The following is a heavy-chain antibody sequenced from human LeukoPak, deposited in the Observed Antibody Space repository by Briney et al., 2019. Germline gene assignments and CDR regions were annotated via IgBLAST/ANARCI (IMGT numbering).Heavy chain of an antibody. D-gene: IGHD3-10*01. V-gene: IGHV4-4*07. CDR1: GGSISNYY. CDR2: IYTSGST. J-gene: IGHJ6*03. Sequence: PSETLSLTCTVSGGSISNYYWTWIRQPAGKGLEWIGRIYTSGSTNYNPSLKSRVTMSVDTSKNQFSLKLSSVTAADTAVYYCARHGRVRTLRNSVSYYYYYMDVWGKGTTVTISS. CDR3: ARHGRVRTLRNSVSYYYYYMDV.